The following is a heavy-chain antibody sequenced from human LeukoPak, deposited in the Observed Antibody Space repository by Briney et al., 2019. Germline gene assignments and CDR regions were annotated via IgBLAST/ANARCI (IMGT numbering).Heavy chain of an antibody. CDR1: GGSFSGYY. Sequence: SSETLSLTCAVYGGSFSGYYWSWIRQPPGKGLEWIGEINHSGSTNYNPSLKSRVTISVDTSKNQFSLKLSSVTAADTAVYYCARGCFHRLVAIVWKGFDYWGQGTLVTVSS. J-gene: IGHJ4*02. V-gene: IGHV4-34*01. CDR3: ARGCFHRLVAIVWKGFDY. D-gene: IGHD5-12*01. CDR2: INHSGST.